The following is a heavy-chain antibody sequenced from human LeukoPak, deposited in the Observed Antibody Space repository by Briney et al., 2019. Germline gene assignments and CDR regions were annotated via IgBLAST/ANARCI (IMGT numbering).Heavy chain of an antibody. CDR3: ARDRALNIRAYDI. D-gene: IGHD3-10*01. CDR1: GFTFSGDN. Sequence: PGGSLRLSCAASGFTFSGDNMNWVRQAPGKGLEWVSFISNSGNYIKYADSVKGRFTISRDNAKNSLYLQMNSLRAEDTAMYYYARDRALNIRAYDIWGQGTMVTVSS. J-gene: IGHJ3*02. CDR2: ISNSGNYI. V-gene: IGHV3-21*01.